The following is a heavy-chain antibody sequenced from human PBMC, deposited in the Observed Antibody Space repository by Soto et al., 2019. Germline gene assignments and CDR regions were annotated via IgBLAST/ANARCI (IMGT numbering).Heavy chain of an antibody. CDR3: ARGLDTTVAHSHN. D-gene: IGHD1-1*01. J-gene: IGHJ4*02. CDR2: IIPHFGTT. V-gene: IGHV1-69*01. Sequence: VRLVQSGAEVKKPGSSVKVSCKASGGTFSSFAISWVRQAPGQGLEWMGDIIPHFGTTNYAQTFQGRVTITADESTTTAYMELRSLRSNDTAVYYCARGLDTTVAHSHNWGQGTLVTVSS. CDR1: GGTFSSFA.